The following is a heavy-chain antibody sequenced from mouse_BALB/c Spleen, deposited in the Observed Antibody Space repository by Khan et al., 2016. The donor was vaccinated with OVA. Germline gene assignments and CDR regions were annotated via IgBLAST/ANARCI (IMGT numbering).Heavy chain of an antibody. D-gene: IGHD1-3*01. CDR3: GRKYYNCVEYCGD. V-gene: IGHV2-9*02. Sequence: QVQLKESGPGLVAPSQSLSITCTVSGFSLISYGIHWVRQPPGKGLEWLGILWTGGSTNYNSALMSRLSISKDNSKRQVFLKMNRLQIDDTAMDYWGRKYYNCVEYCGDGGEGTTVTGSS. J-gene: IGHJ1*01. CDR1: GFSLISYG. CDR2: LWTGGST.